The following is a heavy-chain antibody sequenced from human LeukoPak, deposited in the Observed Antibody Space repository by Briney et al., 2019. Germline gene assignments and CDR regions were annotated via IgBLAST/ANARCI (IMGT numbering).Heavy chain of an antibody. Sequence: GASVKVSCKASGYTFTSYGISWVRQAPGQGLEWMGWIAPYNGNTKYAQNVQGRVTLTTDTTTSTAYMELGSLRSGDTAVYSCASDVLYYYDSSDYLFYNYYMDVWGKGTTVTVSS. CDR3: ASDVLYYYDSSDYLFYNYYMDV. V-gene: IGHV1-18*01. CDR2: IAPYNGNT. CDR1: GYTFTSYG. J-gene: IGHJ6*03. D-gene: IGHD3-22*01.